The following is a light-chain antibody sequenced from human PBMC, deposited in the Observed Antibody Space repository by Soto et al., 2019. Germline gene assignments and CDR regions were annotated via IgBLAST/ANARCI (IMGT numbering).Light chain of an antibody. Sequence: DIQMTQSPSTLSASVGDRVAITCRASQSISSWLAWFQQKPGKAPKLLIYKASSLESGVPSRFSGSGSGTEFTLTISSLQPDDFANYYCQQYNSYSTWTFGQGTKVDI. J-gene: IGKJ1*01. CDR1: QSISSW. CDR3: QQYNSYSTWT. CDR2: KAS. V-gene: IGKV1-5*03.